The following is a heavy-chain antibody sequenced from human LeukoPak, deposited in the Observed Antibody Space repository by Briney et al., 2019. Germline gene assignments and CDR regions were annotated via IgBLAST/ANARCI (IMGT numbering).Heavy chain of an antibody. D-gene: IGHD1-26*01. J-gene: IGHJ4*02. V-gene: IGHV3-23*01. CDR2: VSGSGRDS. CDR3: AKVESAGIVGDTPDY. CDR1: GFTFTSYA. Sequence: GGSLRLSCAASGFTFTSYAMSWVRQAQGKGLEWVSAVSGSGRDSYYADSVKGRFTISRDNSKNTLYLQMSSLRAEDTAVYYCAKVESAGIVGDTPDYWGQGTLVTVSS.